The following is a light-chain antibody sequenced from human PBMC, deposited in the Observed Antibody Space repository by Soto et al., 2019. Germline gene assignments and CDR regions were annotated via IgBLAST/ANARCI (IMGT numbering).Light chain of an antibody. CDR1: QGIRND. Sequence: DIQMSQSPSSLCACVGDRVTITFRASQGIRNDLGWYQQKPGKAPKRLIYAASSLQSGVPSRFSGSGSGTEFTLTISSLQPDDFATYYCQHYNSYSEAFGQGTKVDI. J-gene: IGKJ1*01. CDR3: QHYNSYSEA. V-gene: IGKV1-17*01. CDR2: AAS.